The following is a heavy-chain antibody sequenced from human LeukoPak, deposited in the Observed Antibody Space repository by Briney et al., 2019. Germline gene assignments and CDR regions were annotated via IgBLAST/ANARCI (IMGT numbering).Heavy chain of an antibody. CDR3: ARARYSSGWAEFDY. CDR2: ISHSGST. V-gene: IGHV4-34*01. J-gene: IGHJ4*02. Sequence: SETLSLTCVVYGGSFSGYYWNWIRQPPVKVLEWIGEISHSGSTNYNRSLKSRVTISLDTSKNQFSLNLSSVTAADTAVYYCARARYSSGWAEFDYWGQGTLVTVSS. D-gene: IGHD6-19*01. CDR1: GGSFSGYY.